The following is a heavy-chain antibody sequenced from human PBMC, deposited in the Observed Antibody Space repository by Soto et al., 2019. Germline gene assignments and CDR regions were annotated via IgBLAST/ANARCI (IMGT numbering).Heavy chain of an antibody. CDR1: GFPFSDYY. V-gene: IGHV3-11*05. D-gene: IGHD3-9*01. CDR2: IGSSSSYT. CDR3: ARRRPTGYYNY. Sequence: QVQLVESGGDLVKPGGSLRLSCAASGFPFSDYYMSWIRQAPGKGLEWVSSIGSSSSYTNYADSVKGRFTISRDNAMNSLYLQMNSLRAEDTAVYYCARRRPTGYYNYWGQGTLVTVSA. J-gene: IGHJ4*02.